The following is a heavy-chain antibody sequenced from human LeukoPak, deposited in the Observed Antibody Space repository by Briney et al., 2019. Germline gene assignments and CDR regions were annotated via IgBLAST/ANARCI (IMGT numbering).Heavy chain of an antibody. D-gene: IGHD3-22*01. V-gene: IGHV3-9*01. CDR2: ISWNSGGI. CDR3: AKGPTYYYDSSGFYFAS. J-gene: IGHJ4*02. Sequence: PGRSLRLSCAASGFTFADYAMHRVRRAPGKGLEWVSGISWNSGGIGYADSMKGRFTISRDNAKNSLYLQMNSLRPEDTALYYCAKGPTYYYDSSGFYFASWGQGTLVTVSS. CDR1: GFTFADYA.